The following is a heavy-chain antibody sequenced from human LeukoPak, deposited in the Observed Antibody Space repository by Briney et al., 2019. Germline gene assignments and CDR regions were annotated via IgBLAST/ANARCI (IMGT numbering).Heavy chain of an antibody. D-gene: IGHD6-13*01. Sequence: ASVKVSCKVSGYTLTELSMHWVRQAPGKGLEWMGGFDPEDGETIYAQKFQGRVTMTEDTSTDTAYMELSSLRSEDTAVYYCARGAAAGDPPYYYYYYMDVWGKGTTVTISS. CDR1: GYTLTELS. CDR3: ARGAAAGDPPYYYYYYMDV. V-gene: IGHV1-24*01. CDR2: FDPEDGET. J-gene: IGHJ6*03.